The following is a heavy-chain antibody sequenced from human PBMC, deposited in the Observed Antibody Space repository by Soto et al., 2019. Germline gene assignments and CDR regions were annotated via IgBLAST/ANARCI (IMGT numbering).Heavy chain of an antibody. CDR2: ISHEGGRQ. D-gene: IGHD1-26*01. V-gene: IGHV3-30*18. CDR3: AKEGSPKVSRWDDY. J-gene: IGHJ4*02. CDR1: GFTFSDYG. Sequence: QVQLAESGGGVVQPGGSLRLSCAASGFTFSDYGIDWIRQAPGKGLERVAVISHEGGRQYYADSVRGRFTVSRDNSKNKSYLQMDSLSPEDTAVYFCAKEGSPKVSRWDDYWGQGTLVTVSS.